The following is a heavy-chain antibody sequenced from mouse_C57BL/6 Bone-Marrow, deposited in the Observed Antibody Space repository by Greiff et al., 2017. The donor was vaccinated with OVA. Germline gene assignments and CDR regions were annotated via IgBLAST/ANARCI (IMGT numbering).Heavy chain of an antibody. CDR3: ARRVLRTTYCDV. J-gene: IGHJ1*03. CDR1: GYTFTSYG. Sequence: EVKLMESGAELVRPGSSVKMSCKTSGYTFTSYGINWVKQRPGQGLEWIGYIYIGNGYTEYNEKFKGKATLTSDTASSTAYMQLSSLTSEDSAIYVGARRVLRTTYCDVWGTGTTVTVAS. V-gene: IGHV1-58*01. CDR2: IYIGNGYT. D-gene: IGHD1-1*01.